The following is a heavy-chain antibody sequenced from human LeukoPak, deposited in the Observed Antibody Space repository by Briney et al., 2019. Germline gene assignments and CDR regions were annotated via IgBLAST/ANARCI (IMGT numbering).Heavy chain of an antibody. CDR1: GFTFRSSF. CDR2: IYSGGST. D-gene: IGHD4-11*01. V-gene: IGHV3-53*01. J-gene: IGHJ4*02. CDR3: VRDGVDYSFEY. Sequence: GGSLRLSCAASGFTFRSSFMSWVRQAQGKGLEWVSVIYSGGSTYYADSVKGRFTISRDNSKNTLYLQMNSLRADDTAVYYCVRDGVDYSFEYWGQGTLVTVSS.